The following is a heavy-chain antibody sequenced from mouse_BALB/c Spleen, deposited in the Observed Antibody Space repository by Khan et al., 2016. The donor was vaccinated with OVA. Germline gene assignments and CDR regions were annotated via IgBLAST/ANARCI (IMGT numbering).Heavy chain of an antibody. J-gene: IGHJ2*01. CDR2: INPTTNYT. CDR3: ARRGLRWDFDY. D-gene: IGHD1-1*01. V-gene: IGHV1-7*01. Sequence: QMQLEESGAELAKPGASVKMSCKTSGYTFINYWILWVKQRPGQGLEWIGYINPTTNYTEFNQNFKDKATLTADRSSSPASMQLSSLTSEGSAVYSCARRGLRWDFDYGGQGTTRTVSS. CDR1: GYTFINYW.